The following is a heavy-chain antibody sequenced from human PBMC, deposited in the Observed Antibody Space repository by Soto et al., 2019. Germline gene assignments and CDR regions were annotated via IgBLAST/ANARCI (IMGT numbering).Heavy chain of an antibody. CDR2: INSDGSST. CDR3: AKVARYYYGMDV. CDR1: GFTVSSYW. D-gene: IGHD5-12*01. Sequence: GGSLRLSCAASGFTVSSYWMSWVRQAPGKGLVWVSRINSDGSSTNYADSVKGRFTISRDNSKNTLYLQMNSLRAEDTAVYYCAKVARYYYGMDVWGQGTTVTVSS. V-gene: IGHV3-74*01. J-gene: IGHJ6*02.